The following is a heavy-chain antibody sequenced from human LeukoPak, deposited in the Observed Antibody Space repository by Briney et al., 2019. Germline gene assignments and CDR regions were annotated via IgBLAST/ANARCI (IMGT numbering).Heavy chain of an antibody. CDR2: IFHTGST. D-gene: IGHD1-1*01. CDR1: SDSMNSHYY. CDR3: AKGDYFHGTGCLPIVS. J-gene: IGHJ4*02. V-gene: IGHV4-38-2*01. Sequence: SETLSLTCAVSSDSMNSHYYWGWMRQSPGKGLEWIGNIFHTGSTYYSPSLKSRLTISLDTSQNQFSLNLSSVTAADTAVYYCAKGDYFHGTGCLPIVSWGQRTLVTVSS.